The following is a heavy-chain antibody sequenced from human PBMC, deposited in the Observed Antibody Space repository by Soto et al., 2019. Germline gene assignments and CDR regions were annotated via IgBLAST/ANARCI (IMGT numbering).Heavy chain of an antibody. CDR2: NHIRGRT. J-gene: IGHJ4*02. V-gene: IGHV4-61*08. D-gene: IGHD1-26*01. CDR1: GVSVSSDDYY. Sequence: PSETLSLTCSVSGVSVSSDDYYWNWIRQPPGKGLEWIGYNHIRGRTNYNPSLGSRVAISLDTSKNQFSLTLTSVTAADTAIYYWARLLDINSWPLDFWGQGPLVTVSP. CDR3: ARLLDINSWPLDF.